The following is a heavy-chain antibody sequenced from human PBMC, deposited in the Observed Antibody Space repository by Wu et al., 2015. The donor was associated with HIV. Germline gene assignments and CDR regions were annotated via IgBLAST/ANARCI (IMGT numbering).Heavy chain of an antibody. Sequence: VQLVQSGGEVKKPGASVRVACKTSGYIFTDYGINWVRQAPGQGLEWMGRIIPVFGTENYAQKFQGRVTIIADESTSTAYMELNSLRSEDTAVYYCARDPSGYNYVKPTWFDPWGQGTLVTVSS. CDR1: GYIFTDYG. D-gene: IGHD5-18*01. CDR3: ARDPSGYNYVKPTWFDP. J-gene: IGHJ5*02. CDR2: IIPVFGTE. V-gene: IGHV1-69*13.